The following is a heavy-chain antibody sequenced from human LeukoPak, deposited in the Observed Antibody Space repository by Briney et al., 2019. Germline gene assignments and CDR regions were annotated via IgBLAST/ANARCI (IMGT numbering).Heavy chain of an antibody. V-gene: IGHV4-4*07. J-gene: IGHJ6*03. CDR1: GVSISSYY. CDR2: IYTSGST. D-gene: IGHD6-13*01. CDR3: ARVGPYSSSWRYYYYMDV. Sequence: PSETLSLTCTVSGVSISSYYWTWIRQSAGKGLEWIGRIYTSGSTYYNPSLKSRVSMSVDTSKNQFSLKLSSVTAADTAVYYCARVGPYSSSWRYYYYMDVWGKGTTVTVSS.